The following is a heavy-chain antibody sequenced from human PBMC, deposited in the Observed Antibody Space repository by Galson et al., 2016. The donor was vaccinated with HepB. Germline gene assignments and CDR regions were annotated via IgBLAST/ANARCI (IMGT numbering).Heavy chain of an antibody. J-gene: IGHJ4*02. CDR2: ISFDGQNK. CDR1: GFTFTDYA. Sequence: SLRLSCAASGFTFTDYAMHWVRQPPGKGLEWVAFISFDGQNKYYADSVKGRFTISRDNSKNALYVEMTRLRGEDTAVYYCARGRGAYIGSANLEYWGQGTLITVSS. CDR3: ARGRGAYIGSANLEY. V-gene: IGHV3-30*04. D-gene: IGHD2-21*01.